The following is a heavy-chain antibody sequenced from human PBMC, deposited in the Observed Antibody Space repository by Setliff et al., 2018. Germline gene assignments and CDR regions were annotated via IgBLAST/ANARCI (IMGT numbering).Heavy chain of an antibody. CDR2: ITSDGGSS. CDR3: ARVSEYSNYRDF. Sequence: GSLRLSCTASGFVFNSYAMHWVRQVPGKGLEFVASITSDGGSSYYANPGKGRFVISRDNYKNTLSLHMDSLRADDMALYYCARVSEYSNYRDFWGQGSLVTVSS. D-gene: IGHD6-6*01. J-gene: IGHJ4*02. V-gene: IGHV3-64*01. CDR1: GFVFNSYA.